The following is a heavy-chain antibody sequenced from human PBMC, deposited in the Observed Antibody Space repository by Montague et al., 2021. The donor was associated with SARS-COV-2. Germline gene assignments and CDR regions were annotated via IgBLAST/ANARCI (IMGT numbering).Heavy chain of an antibody. CDR2: IYYSGST. CDR3: ARGGGYYNYGLDV. D-gene: IGHD3-22*01. J-gene: IGHJ6*02. Sequence: SETQSLTCTVSGGSISNYYWNWIRQPPGRGLEWIGYIYYSGSTDYGPSLKSRVTISLDTSKNQLSLKVTSVTAADTAVYYCARGGGYYNYGLDVWGPGTTVTVSS. V-gene: IGHV4-59*01. CDR1: GGSISNYY.